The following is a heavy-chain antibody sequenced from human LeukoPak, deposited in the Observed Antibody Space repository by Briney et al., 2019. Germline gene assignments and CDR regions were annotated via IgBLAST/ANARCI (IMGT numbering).Heavy chain of an antibody. J-gene: IGHJ3*02. D-gene: IGHD3-10*01. V-gene: IGHV3-30*03. CDR2: ISYDGSNK. CDR1: GFTFSSYG. CDR3: ARDYYGSGSYYNSGSAFDI. Sequence: QPGGSLRLSCAASGFTFSSYGMHWVRQAPGKGLEWVAVISYDGSNKYYADSVKGRFTISRDNSKNTLYLQMNSLRAEDTAVYYCARDYYGSGSYYNSGSAFDIWGQGTMVTVSS.